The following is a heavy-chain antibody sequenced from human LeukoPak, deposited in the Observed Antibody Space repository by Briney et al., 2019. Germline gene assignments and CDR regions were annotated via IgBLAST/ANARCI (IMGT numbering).Heavy chain of an antibody. CDR1: GYTFTSYF. Sequence: ASVKASCKASGYTFTSYFMHWVRQAPGQGLEWMGIINPNGGTTAYAEKFQGRVTMTRDTSTSTVYMESRSLRSEDTAVYYCTRAYYYDSSGYYPGGDYWGQGTLVTVSS. CDR2: INPNGGTT. CDR3: TRAYYYDSSGYYPGGDY. D-gene: IGHD3-22*01. J-gene: IGHJ4*02. V-gene: IGHV1-46*01.